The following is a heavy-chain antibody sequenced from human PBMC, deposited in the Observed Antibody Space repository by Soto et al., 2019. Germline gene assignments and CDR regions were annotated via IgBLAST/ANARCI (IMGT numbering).Heavy chain of an antibody. CDR3: AKDLQYVDYVPLHFYGMDV. Sequence: EVQLVESGGGLVQPGRSLRLSCAASGFTFDDYAMHWVRQAPGKGLEWVSGISWNSGTIGYADFVKGRFTISRDNAKNSLYLQMNSLRAEDTALYYCAKDLQYVDYVPLHFYGMDVWGQGTTVTVSS. D-gene: IGHD4-17*01. V-gene: IGHV3-9*01. J-gene: IGHJ6*02. CDR2: ISWNSGTI. CDR1: GFTFDDYA.